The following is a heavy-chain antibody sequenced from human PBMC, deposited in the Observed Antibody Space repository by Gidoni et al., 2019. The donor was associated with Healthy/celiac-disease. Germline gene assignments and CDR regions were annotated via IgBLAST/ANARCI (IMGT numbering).Heavy chain of an antibody. CDR2: IYPGDSDT. J-gene: IGHJ4*02. D-gene: IGHD1-26*01. Sequence: EVQLVQSGAEVKKPGESLKNSCKGYGYRCTSYWIGWVRQMPGNGLEWRGIIYPGDSDTRYSPSFQGQVTISADKSISTAYLQWSSLKASDTAMYYCARRVYGGVGATGHFDYWGQGTLVTVSS. CDR3: ARRVYGGVGATGHFDY. V-gene: IGHV5-51*01. CDR1: GYRCTSYW.